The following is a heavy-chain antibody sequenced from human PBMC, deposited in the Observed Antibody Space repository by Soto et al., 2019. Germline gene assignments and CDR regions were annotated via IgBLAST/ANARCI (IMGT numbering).Heavy chain of an antibody. CDR3: AKDMAGRYSSGCPDY. CDR1: GFTFDDYA. D-gene: IGHD6-19*01. CDR2: ISWDGGST. V-gene: IGHV3-43D*04. Sequence: PXVSLLLSCAASGFTFDDYAMHWVRQAPGKGLEWVSLISWDGGSTYYADSVKGRFTISRDNSKNSLYLQMNSLRAEDTALYYCAKDMAGRYSSGCPDYWGQGTLVTVSS. J-gene: IGHJ4*02.